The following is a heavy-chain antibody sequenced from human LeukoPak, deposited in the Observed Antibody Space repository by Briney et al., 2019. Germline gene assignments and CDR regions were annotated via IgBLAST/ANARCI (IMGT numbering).Heavy chain of an antibody. CDR1: GGSISAYH. CDR3: ARGGANYMNYGWFDP. V-gene: IGHV4-4*07. D-gene: IGHD1-7*01. Sequence: PSETLSLTCSVSGGSISAYHWAWIRQPAGKGLEWIGRIYTSGSTDYNPSLKSRVTTSVDTSKDQFSLKLASLTAADTAVYYCARGGANYMNYGWFDPWGQGTLVTVSS. J-gene: IGHJ5*02. CDR2: IYTSGST.